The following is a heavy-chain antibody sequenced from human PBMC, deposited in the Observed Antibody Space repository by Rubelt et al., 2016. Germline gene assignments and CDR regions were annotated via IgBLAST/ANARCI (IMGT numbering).Heavy chain of an antibody. CDR3: ARDRAGEYNWNYYGMDV. CDR1: GGSISSGGYY. V-gene: IGHV4-31*03. Sequence: QVQLQESGPGLVKPSQTLSLTCTVSGGSISSGGYYWSWIRQHPGKGLEGIGYIDYSGSTYYNPALKGGVTILVDKCKNQFSLELSSVTAADTAVYFCARDRAGEYNWNYYGMDVWGQGTTVTVSS. J-gene: IGHJ6*02. CDR2: IDYSGST. D-gene: IGHD1-20*01.